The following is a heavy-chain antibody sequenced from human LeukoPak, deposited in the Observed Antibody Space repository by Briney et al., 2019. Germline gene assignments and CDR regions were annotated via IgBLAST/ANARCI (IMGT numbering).Heavy chain of an antibody. J-gene: IGHJ6*02. V-gene: IGHV4-59*08. Sequence: SDTLSLTCTVSGGSISSYYWSWIRQPPGKGLEWIGYIYYSGSTNYNPSLKSRVTISVDTSKNQFSLKLSSVTAADTAVYYCAGTFYDILTGYFGSAIYYYCGMDVWGQGTTVTVSS. D-gene: IGHD3-9*01. CDR1: GGSISSYY. CDR3: AGTFYDILTGYFGSAIYYYCGMDV. CDR2: IYYSGST.